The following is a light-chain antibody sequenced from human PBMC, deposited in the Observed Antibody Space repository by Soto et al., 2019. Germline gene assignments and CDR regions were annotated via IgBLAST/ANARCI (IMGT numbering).Light chain of an antibody. V-gene: IGKV3-20*01. J-gene: IGKJ1*01. Sequence: EIVLTQSPVTLSLSPGERATLSCRASQSVSSYLAWYQQIPGQAPRLLIYDASSRATGIPDRFSGSGSGTDFTLTISRLEPEDFAVYYCQHYGSSWTFGQGTKVDIK. CDR3: QHYGSSWT. CDR1: QSVSSY. CDR2: DAS.